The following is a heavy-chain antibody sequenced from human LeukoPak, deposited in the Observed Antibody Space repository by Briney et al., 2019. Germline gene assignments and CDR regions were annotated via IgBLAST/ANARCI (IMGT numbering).Heavy chain of an antibody. J-gene: IGHJ3*02. V-gene: IGHV4-34*01. CDR2: INHSGST. CDR3: ARRGYTFARAFDI. Sequence: SETLSLTCAVYGGSFSGYYWSWIRQPPGKGLEWIGEINHSGSTNYNPSLKSRVTISVDTSKNQFSLKLSSVTAADTAVYYCARRGYTFARAFDIWGQGTMVTVSS. D-gene: IGHD5-18*01. CDR1: GGSFSGYY.